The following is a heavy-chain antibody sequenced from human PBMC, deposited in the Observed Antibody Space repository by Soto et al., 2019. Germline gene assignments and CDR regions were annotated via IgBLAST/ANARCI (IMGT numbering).Heavy chain of an antibody. CDR1: GGTFGSYA. Sequence: SSVKVSCKASGGTFGSYAITWVRRAPGQGLEWLGGIIPILNSPAYAQKFQARVVITADEITNTAYMELNSLRFDDTAVYYCAREAQYFTSDTCTQFYDMDVWGQGTTVTVSS. CDR2: IIPILNSP. J-gene: IGHJ6*02. V-gene: IGHV1-69*13. D-gene: IGHD3-9*01. CDR3: AREAQYFTSDTCTQFYDMDV.